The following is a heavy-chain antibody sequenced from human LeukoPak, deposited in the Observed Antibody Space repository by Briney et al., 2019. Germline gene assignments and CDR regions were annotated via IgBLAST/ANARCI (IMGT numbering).Heavy chain of an antibody. D-gene: IGHD3-10*01. CDR3: ARIGGPGYYYYGMDV. CDR1: GFTFSSYG. Sequence: GRSLRLSCAASGFTFSSYGMHWVRQAPGKGLEWISLITSSSSTKYYTDSVKGRFTISRDNGKNSLYLQVNSLRDEDTAVYYCARIGGPGYYYYGMDVWGQGTTVTVSS. J-gene: IGHJ6*02. CDR2: ITSSSSTK. V-gene: IGHV3-48*02.